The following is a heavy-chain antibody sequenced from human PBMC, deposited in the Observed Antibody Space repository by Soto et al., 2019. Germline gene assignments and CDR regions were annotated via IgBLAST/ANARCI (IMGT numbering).Heavy chain of an antibody. Sequence: AGGSLRLSCAASGFTFDDYAMHWVRQAPGKGLEWVSGISWNSGSIGYADSVKGRFTISRDNAKNSLYLQMNSLRAEDTALYYCAKDSYYDYIWGSYRYIATPRWDQGPLVTVSS. CDR1: GFTFDDYA. D-gene: IGHD3-16*02. CDR2: ISWNSGSI. J-gene: IGHJ4*02. CDR3: AKDSYYDYIWGSYRYIATPR. V-gene: IGHV3-9*01.